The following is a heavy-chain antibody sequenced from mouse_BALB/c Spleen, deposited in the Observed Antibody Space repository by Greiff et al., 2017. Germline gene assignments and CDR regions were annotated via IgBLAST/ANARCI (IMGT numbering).Heavy chain of an antibody. J-gene: IGHJ4*01. Sequence: QVQLKQPGAELVKPGASVKLSCKASGYTFTSYWMHWVKQRPGQGLEWIGEIDPSDSYTNYNQKFKGKATLTVDKSSSTAYMQLSSLTSEDSAVYYCAREGGTGTWRLAMDYWGQGTSVTVSS. CDR3: AREGGTGTWRLAMDY. CDR1: GYTFTSYW. D-gene: IGHD4-1*01. CDR2: IDPSDSYT. V-gene: IGHV1-69*02.